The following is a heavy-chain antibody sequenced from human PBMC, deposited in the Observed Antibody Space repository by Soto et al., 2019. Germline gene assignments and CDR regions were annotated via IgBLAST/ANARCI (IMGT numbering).Heavy chain of an antibody. CDR2: IYYTGHT. Sequence: QVQLQESCPGLVKPSQTLSLTCSVSGVSINSGGYYWSWIRHHPGKGLEWIGYIYYTGHTFYNPSLKSRVAMSLDTSKNQFSLKLSSVTAADTAVYYCARGSQLERDALDIWGQGTMVTVSS. V-gene: IGHV4-31*03. CDR3: ARGSQLERDALDI. D-gene: IGHD1-1*01. J-gene: IGHJ3*02. CDR1: GVSINSGGYY.